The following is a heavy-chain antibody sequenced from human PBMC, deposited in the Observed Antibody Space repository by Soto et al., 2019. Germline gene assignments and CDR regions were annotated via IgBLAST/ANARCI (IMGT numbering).Heavy chain of an antibody. J-gene: IGHJ4*02. Sequence: GSLSLSCAASGFPFISYSMVLISPDPGKGLEWVSSIIGTGGRTYYADSVKGRFTIFRDNSKSTLYLQMNSLRAEDTAIYFCARDLTRMSTVARECWGQGNLVIFSS. CDR2: IIGTGGRT. CDR1: GFPFISYS. CDR3: ARDLTRMSTVAREC. V-gene: IGHV3-23*01. D-gene: IGHD4-17*01.